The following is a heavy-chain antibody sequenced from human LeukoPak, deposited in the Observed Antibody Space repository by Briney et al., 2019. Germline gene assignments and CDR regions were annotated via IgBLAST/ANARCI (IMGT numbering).Heavy chain of an antibody. V-gene: IGHV3-48*03. CDR1: GFTFSSYE. CDR2: ISSSGSTI. Sequence: PGGSLRLSCAASGFTFSSYEMNWVRQAPGKGLEWVSYISSSGSTIYYADSVKGRFTISRDNAKNSLYLQMNSLRAEDTAVYYCAKNYGSGSGYYYYYYDMDVWGQGTTVTVSS. J-gene: IGHJ6*02. CDR3: AKNYGSGSGYYYYYYDMDV. D-gene: IGHD3-10*01.